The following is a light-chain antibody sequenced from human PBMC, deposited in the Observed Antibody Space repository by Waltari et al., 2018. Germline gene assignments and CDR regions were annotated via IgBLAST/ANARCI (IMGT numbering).Light chain of an antibody. J-gene: IGKJ1*01. CDR1: QHINSY. Sequence: EIVMTQSPATLSVSPGERATLPCRASQHINSYLAWYQQKPGQAPRLLIYGASTRATGIPARFAGTGSGTEFTLTISSLQSEDFAVYYCQQYNNWPRTFGQGTKVEIK. CDR3: QQYNNWPRT. CDR2: GAS. V-gene: IGKV3-15*01.